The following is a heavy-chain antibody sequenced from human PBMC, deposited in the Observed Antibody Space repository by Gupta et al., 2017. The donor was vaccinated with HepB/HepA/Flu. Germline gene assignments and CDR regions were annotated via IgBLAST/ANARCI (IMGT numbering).Heavy chain of an antibody. D-gene: IGHD6-13*01. CDR1: GFTFSSYA. J-gene: IGHJ4*02. CDR2: ISYDGSNK. V-gene: IGHV3-30-3*01. Sequence: QVQLVESGGGVVQPGRSLRLPCAASGFTFSSYARHWVRQAPGKGLEWVAVISYDGSNKYYADSVKGRFTISRDNSKNTLYLQMNSLRAEDTAVYYCARDKGSSWYDWGQGTLVTVSS. CDR3: ARDKGSSWYD.